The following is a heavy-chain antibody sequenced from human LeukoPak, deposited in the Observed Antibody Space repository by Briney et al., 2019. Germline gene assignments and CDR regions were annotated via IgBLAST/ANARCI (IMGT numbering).Heavy chain of an antibody. Sequence: ASVKVSCKASVYSFTTYEINWVRQATGQGLEWMGWMNPDSGDTAYAQKFQGRITMTRSTSISTAYMELSSLRSEDTAVYYCARGLGTYDSSELTWPMISFWGQGTVVTVSS. CDR2: MNPDSGDT. J-gene: IGHJ4*02. CDR1: VYSFTTYE. CDR3: ARGLGTYDSSELTWPMISF. V-gene: IGHV1-8*01. D-gene: IGHD3-22*01.